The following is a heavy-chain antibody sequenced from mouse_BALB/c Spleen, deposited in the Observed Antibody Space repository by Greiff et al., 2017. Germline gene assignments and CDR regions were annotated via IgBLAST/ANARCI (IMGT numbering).Heavy chain of an antibody. V-gene: IGHV5-6-4*01. Sequence: EVQRVESGGGLVKPGGSLKLSCAASGFTFSSYAMSWVRQTPEKRLEWVASISSGGSTYYPDSVKGRFTISRDNAKNTLYLQMSSLKSEDTAMYYCTRDRDYGYNYWGQGTTLTVSS. CDR1: GFTFSSYA. CDR3: TRDRDYGYNY. CDR2: ISSGGST. D-gene: IGHD1-2*01. J-gene: IGHJ2*01.